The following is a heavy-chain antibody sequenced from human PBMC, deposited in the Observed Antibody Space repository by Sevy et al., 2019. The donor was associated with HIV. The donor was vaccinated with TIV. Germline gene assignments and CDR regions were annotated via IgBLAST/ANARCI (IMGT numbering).Heavy chain of an antibody. V-gene: IGHV1-18*04. D-gene: IGHD2-21*02. CDR3: ARLTASGGHDS. J-gene: IGHJ4*02. CDR2: ISTYNGDT. CDR1: GHTLSRHA. Sequence: ASVKVSCETFGHTLSRHAISWVRQAPGQGLEWMGWISTYNGDTIYAQNFQGRVTMTTDTSTRTAYMELRSLRSDDTAVYFCARLTASGGHDSWGQGSLVTVSS.